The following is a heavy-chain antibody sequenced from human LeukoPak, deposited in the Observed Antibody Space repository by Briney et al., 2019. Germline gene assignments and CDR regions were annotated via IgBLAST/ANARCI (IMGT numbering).Heavy chain of an antibody. CDR2: MNPNSGNT. Sequence: ASVKVSCKASGYTFTSYDINWVRQATGQGLEWMGWMNPNSGNTGYAQKFQGRVTMTRNTSISTADMELSSLRSEDTAVYYCAREPDDYSNYLLDYWGQGTLVTVSS. V-gene: IGHV1-8*01. CDR1: GYTFTSYD. J-gene: IGHJ4*02. CDR3: AREPDDYSNYLLDY. D-gene: IGHD4-11*01.